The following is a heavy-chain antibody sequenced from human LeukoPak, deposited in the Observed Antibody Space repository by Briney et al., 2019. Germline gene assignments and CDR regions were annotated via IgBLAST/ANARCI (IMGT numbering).Heavy chain of an antibody. CDR3: ATYCGGDCYSRMDY. Sequence: GASVKVSCKASGYTFTGYYMHWVRQAPGQGLAWMGWINPNSGGTNYAQKFQGRVTMTRDTSISTAYMELSRLRSDDTAVYYCATYCGGDCYSRMDYWGQGTLVTVSS. J-gene: IGHJ4*02. CDR1: GYTFTGYY. CDR2: INPNSGGT. D-gene: IGHD2-21*02. V-gene: IGHV1-2*02.